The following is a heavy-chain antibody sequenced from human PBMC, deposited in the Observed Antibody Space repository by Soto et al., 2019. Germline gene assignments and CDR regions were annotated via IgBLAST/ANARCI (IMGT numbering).Heavy chain of an antibody. CDR3: AREYRSSSGRFDN. CDR2: IIPIFGTP. CDR1: GGSFSSYA. J-gene: IGHJ4*02. V-gene: IGHV1-69*01. D-gene: IGHD6-6*01. Sequence: QVQLVQSGAEVKKPGSSVKVSCKASGGSFSSYAISWVRQAPGQGLEWLGGIIPIFGTPSYAQKFQGSVTITADEPTCTAYMELSSLGSEATAVYYCAREYRSSSGRFDNWSQGTLVTVSA.